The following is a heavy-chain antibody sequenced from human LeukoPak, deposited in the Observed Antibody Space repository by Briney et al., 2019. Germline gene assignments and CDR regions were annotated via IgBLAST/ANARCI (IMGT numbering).Heavy chain of an antibody. J-gene: IGHJ3*02. CDR3: ARDPLPRYYGSGIGAFDI. Sequence: GGSLRLSCAASGFTFSTYVISWVRQAPGKGLEWVSTISDRFNNAYYADSVKGRFTISRDNAKNSLYLQMNSLRDEDTAVYYCARDPLPRYYGSGIGAFDIWGQGTMVTVSS. V-gene: IGHV3-21*01. CDR1: GFTFSTYV. D-gene: IGHD3-10*01. CDR2: ISDRFNNA.